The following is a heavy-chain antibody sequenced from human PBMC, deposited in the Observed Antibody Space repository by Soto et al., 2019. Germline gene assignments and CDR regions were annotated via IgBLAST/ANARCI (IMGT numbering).Heavy chain of an antibody. J-gene: IGHJ6*02. CDR2: IGTAGDP. CDR3: ARGGTMVRGVPAWGMDV. D-gene: IGHD3-10*01. CDR1: GFTFSSYD. V-gene: IGHV3-13*05. Sequence: GGSLRLSCAASGFTFSSYDMHWVRQATGKGLEWVSAIGTAGDPYYPGSVKGRFTISRENAKNSLYLQMNSLRVGDTAVYYCARGGTMVRGVPAWGMDVWGQGTTVTVSS.